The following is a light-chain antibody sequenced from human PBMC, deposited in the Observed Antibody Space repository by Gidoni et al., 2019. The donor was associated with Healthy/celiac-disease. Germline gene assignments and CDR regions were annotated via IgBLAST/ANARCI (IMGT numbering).Light chain of an antibody. V-gene: IGLV3-21*04. CDR2: YDS. CDR3: QVWDSSSDLEV. CDR1: NIGSKS. Sequence: SYVLTQPPSVSVAPGKTARITCGGNNIGSKSVQWYQQKPGQAPVLVIYYDSDRPSGIPELFSGSNSGNTATLTISRVEAGDEADYYCQVWDSSSDLEVFGTGTKVTVL. J-gene: IGLJ1*01.